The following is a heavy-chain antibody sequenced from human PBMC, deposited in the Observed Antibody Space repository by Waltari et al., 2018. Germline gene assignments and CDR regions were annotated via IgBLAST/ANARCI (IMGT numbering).Heavy chain of an antibody. Sequence: EVRLVESGGGLVQPGGSLTLSCAASGLTFRNDGMSWVRQAPGKGLECVSTISGSGGTTFYADSVKGRFTMSKDNSKNTLFLQMNSLRFDDTAEYYCAKSTGSYYEVFDYWGRGTLVTVSS. CDR1: GLTFRNDG. V-gene: IGHV3-23*04. D-gene: IGHD1-26*01. CDR2: ISGSGGTT. CDR3: AKSTGSYYEVFDY. J-gene: IGHJ4*02.